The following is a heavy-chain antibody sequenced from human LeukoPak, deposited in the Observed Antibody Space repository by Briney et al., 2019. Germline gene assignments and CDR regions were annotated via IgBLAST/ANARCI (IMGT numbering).Heavy chain of an antibody. D-gene: IGHD3-9*01. CDR1: GFSLSTSGVG. CDR3: AHSLGDILTGYSPDYFDY. CDR2: IYWDEDK. V-gene: IGHV2-5*02. J-gene: IGHJ4*02. Sequence: SGPTLVKPTQTLTLTCTFSGFSLSTSGVGVGWIRQPPGKALEWLALIYWDEDKRYSPSLKSRLTITNDTSKNQIVLTMNNMVPVDTATYDCAHSLGDILTGYSPDYFDYWGQGTLVTVSS.